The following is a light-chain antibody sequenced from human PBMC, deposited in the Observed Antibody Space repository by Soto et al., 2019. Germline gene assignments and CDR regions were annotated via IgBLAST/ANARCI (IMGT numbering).Light chain of an antibody. CDR2: DAS. V-gene: IGKV3-20*01. J-gene: IGKJ1*01. CDR3: QHYGTSPST. Sequence: EIVLTQSPATLSLSPGKRATLSFMASQSVSSYLAWYQQKPGQAPRLLIYDASNRATGIPDRFSGSGSGTDFTLTISRLEPEDFAVYYCQHYGTSPSTFGRGTKVDIK. CDR1: QSVSSY.